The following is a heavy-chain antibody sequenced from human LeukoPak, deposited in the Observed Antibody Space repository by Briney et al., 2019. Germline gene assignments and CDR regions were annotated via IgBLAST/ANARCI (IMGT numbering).Heavy chain of an antibody. Sequence: ASVKVSCKASGGTFSSYAISWVRQAPGQGLEWMGWISAYNGNTNYAQKLQGRVTMTTDTSTSTAYMELRSLRSDDTAVYYCARGGRGYSYVNFDYWGQGTLVTVSS. V-gene: IGHV1-18*01. J-gene: IGHJ4*02. CDR3: ARGGRGYSYVNFDY. D-gene: IGHD5-18*01. CDR1: GGTFSSYA. CDR2: ISAYNGNT.